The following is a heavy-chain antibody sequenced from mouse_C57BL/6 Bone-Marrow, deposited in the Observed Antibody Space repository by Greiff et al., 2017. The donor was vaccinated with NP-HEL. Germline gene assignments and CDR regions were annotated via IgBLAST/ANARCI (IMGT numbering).Heavy chain of an antibody. CDR1: GYTFTDYN. J-gene: IGHJ3*01. CDR2: INPNNGGT. Sequence: EVMLVESGPELVKPGASVKMSCKASGYTFTDYNMHWVKQSHGKSLEWIGYINPNNGGTSYNQKFKGKATLTVNKSSSTAYMELRSLTSEDSAVYYCARGLRPAAYWGQGTLVTVSA. V-gene: IGHV1-22*01. D-gene: IGHD3-2*02. CDR3: ARGLRPAAY.